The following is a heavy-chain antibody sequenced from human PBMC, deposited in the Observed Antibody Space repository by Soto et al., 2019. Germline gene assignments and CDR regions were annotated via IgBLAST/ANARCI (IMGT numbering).Heavy chain of an antibody. D-gene: IGHD2-21*02. CDR1: GYTFTDYF. Sequence: VKVSCKTSGYTFTDYFIHWVRQAPGQGLEWMGIISLYHHSTSYAQKFQGRLTVTNDTSTTTVYMELSSLTSEDTAVYWCARELYSCGGDCPYYMDYWGQGTLVTVSS. CDR2: ISLYHHST. J-gene: IGHJ4*02. V-gene: IGHV1-46*01. CDR3: ARELYSCGGDCPYYMDY.